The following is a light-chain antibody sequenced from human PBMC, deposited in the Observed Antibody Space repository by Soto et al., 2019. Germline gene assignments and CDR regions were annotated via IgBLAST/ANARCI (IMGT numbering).Light chain of an antibody. J-gene: IGKJ4*01. V-gene: IGKV1-9*01. CDR2: GES. CDR1: QGISNN. Sequence: DIHLTQSPSFLSASVGDRVTITCRASQGISNNLAWYQQKPRKPPTPLIYGESTLHSGVPSRFSGSGSGTEFTLTISSLQPEDFATYYCQQVKSYPRTFGGGTKVDIK. CDR3: QQVKSYPRT.